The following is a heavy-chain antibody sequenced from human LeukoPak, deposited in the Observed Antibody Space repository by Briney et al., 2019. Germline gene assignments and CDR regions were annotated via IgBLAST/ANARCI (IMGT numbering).Heavy chain of an antibody. J-gene: IGHJ4*02. Sequence: SGTLSLTCAVSGGSISSSNWWSWVRQPPGQGLEWIGEIYHSGSTNYKPSLESRVTISRDTPKNQFFLNLDAVTAADTAVYFCARVEAGIVAVPARQPRPPPPRYCDYWGQGILVTVSS. V-gene: IGHV4-4*02. CDR3: ARVEAGIVAVPARQPRPPPPRYCDY. CDR2: IYHSGST. D-gene: IGHD2-2*01. CDR1: GGSISSSNW.